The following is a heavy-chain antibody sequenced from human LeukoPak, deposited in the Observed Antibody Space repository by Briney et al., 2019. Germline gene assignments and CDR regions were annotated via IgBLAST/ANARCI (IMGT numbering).Heavy chain of an antibody. CDR2: IETDGSTT. CDR3: ARGEGQYYDFWSGYS. Sequence: PGGSLRLSCAASGFTFSDYWMHWVRQAPGKGLVWVSRIETDGSTTNYADSVKGRFTISRDNAKNTVYLQMNNLRAEDTAMYYCARGEGQYYDFWSGYSWGQGTLVTVSS. D-gene: IGHD3-3*01. V-gene: IGHV3-74*01. J-gene: IGHJ5*02. CDR1: GFTFSDYW.